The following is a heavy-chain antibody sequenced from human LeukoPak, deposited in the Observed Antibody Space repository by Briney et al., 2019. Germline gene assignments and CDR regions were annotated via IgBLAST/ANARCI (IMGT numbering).Heavy chain of an antibody. D-gene: IGHD3/OR15-3a*01. CDR1: GFTLSSYE. CDR2: IDYDGGSG. CDR3: AKAGLVRGGALDS. J-gene: IGHJ4*02. V-gene: IGHV3-23*01. Sequence: GGSLRLSCTVSGFTLSSYEMSWIRQAPGKGLEWVSSIDYDGGSGHYADSVKGRFTISRDNSKNTLYLQMNSLRVADTAVYYCAKAGLVRGGALDSWGQGTLVTVSS.